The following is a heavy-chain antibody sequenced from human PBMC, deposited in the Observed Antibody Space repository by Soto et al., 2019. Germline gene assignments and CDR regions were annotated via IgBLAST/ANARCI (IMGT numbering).Heavy chain of an antibody. Sequence: EVQLVESGGGLVQPGGSLRLSCEASRGAFGDYWMHWVRQAPGKGLVWVSRINRDANDIIYADSVKGRFTASRDNAKNMVFLQMNSLRVEDTAGYYFARDVPHNWFDSLGQGTLVTVSS. D-gene: IGHD3-10*02. CDR3: ARDVPHNWFDS. J-gene: IGHJ5*01. CDR2: INRDANDI. CDR1: RGAFGDYW. V-gene: IGHV3-74*01.